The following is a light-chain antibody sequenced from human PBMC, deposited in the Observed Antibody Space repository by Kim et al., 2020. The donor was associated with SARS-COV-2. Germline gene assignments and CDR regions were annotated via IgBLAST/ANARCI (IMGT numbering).Light chain of an antibody. J-gene: IGKJ1*01. V-gene: IGKV1-9*01. CDR1: QDISSY. Sequence: SVVDRVTITCRASQDISSYLAWYQQKPGEAPKLLIYTASTLQSGVPSRFSGSGSGTDFTLTISSLQPEDFATYYCQQLGSSPPWTFGQGTKVDIK. CDR2: TAS. CDR3: QQLGSSPPWT.